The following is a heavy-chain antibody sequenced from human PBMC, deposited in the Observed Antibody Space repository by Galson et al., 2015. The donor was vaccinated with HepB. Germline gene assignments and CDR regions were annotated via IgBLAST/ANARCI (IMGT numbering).Heavy chain of an antibody. Sequence: SLRLSCAASGFSFSRSWMHWVRQAPGKGPVWVSIINSDGSSTRYADSVKGRFTISRDNAKNTLYLQLNSLRVEDTAVYYCTRASFYGMDVWGQGTTVTVSS. CDR1: GFSFSRSW. CDR2: INSDGSST. CDR3: TRASFYGMDV. D-gene: IGHD3-10*01. V-gene: IGHV3-74*01. J-gene: IGHJ6*02.